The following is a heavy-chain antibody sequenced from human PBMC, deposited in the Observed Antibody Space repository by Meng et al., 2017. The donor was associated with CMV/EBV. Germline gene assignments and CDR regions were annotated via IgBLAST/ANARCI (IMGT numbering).Heavy chain of an antibody. Sequence: VESWGGVVQPGGSLRLSWGASGLTFSSSAMHWVRQPPGKGLEWVSFIAHDGSAKTYTDSVKGRFTISRDDSENTVYLEMNSLRVEDTAVYYCAKDLYYSFDYWGQGTLVTVSS. D-gene: IGHD2-8*01. CDR3: AKDLYYSFDY. J-gene: IGHJ4*02. CDR1: GLTFSSSA. V-gene: IGHV3-30*02. CDR2: IAHDGSAK.